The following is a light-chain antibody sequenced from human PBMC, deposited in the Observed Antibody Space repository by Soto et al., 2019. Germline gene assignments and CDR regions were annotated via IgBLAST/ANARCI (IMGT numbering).Light chain of an antibody. CDR3: QQYENWPWT. J-gene: IGKJ1*01. V-gene: IGKV3-15*01. CDR1: ESAGRN. Sequence: EIVMTQSPVTLSVSPGERATLSCRASESAGRNLAWYQQTPGQAPRLLIYGAYNRATGIPGRFSGSGSGTEFTLTISSLQSGDIAVYYCQQYENWPWTFGKGTKVEIK. CDR2: GAY.